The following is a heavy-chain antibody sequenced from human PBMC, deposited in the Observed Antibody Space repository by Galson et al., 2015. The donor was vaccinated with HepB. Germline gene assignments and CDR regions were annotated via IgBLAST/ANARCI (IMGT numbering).Heavy chain of an antibody. D-gene: IGHD3-22*01. CDR1: GFTFSSYS. V-gene: IGHV3-48*04. J-gene: IGHJ4*02. CDR2: ISSSSSTI. Sequence: SLRLSCAASGFTFSSYSMNWVRQAPGKGLEWVSYISSSSSTIYYADSVKGRFTISRDNAKNSLYLQMNSLRAEDTAVYYCARDDYYDSSGDPFDYWGQGTLVTVSS. CDR3: ARDDYYDSSGDPFDY.